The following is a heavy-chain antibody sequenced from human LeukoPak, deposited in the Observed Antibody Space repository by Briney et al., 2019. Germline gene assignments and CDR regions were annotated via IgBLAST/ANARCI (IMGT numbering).Heavy chain of an antibody. Sequence: GGSLRLSCAASGFTFRSYAMSWVRQAPGKGLEWVSDISGSGGSTYYADSVKGRFTISRDNSKNTLYLQMNSLRAEDTAVYYCARDWSYGYAEFGFDYWGQGTLVTVSS. V-gene: IGHV3-23*01. CDR1: GFTFRSYA. D-gene: IGHD5-18*01. CDR2: ISGSGGST. CDR3: ARDWSYGYAEFGFDY. J-gene: IGHJ4*02.